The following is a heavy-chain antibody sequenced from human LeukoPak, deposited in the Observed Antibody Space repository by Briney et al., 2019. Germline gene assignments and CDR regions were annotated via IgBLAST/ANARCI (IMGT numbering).Heavy chain of an antibody. CDR3: ARAFDTSWDYFYMDV. CDR2: IKQDGSEK. Sequence: PGGSLRLSCAASGFTFSSYWMSWVRQAPGKGLEWVANIKQDGSEKYYVDSVKGRFTISRDAAKNSLFLQMNSLRAEDTAVYYCARAFDTSWDYFYMDVWGKGTTVTVSS. V-gene: IGHV3-7*01. CDR1: GFTFSSYW. D-gene: IGHD2-2*01. J-gene: IGHJ6*03.